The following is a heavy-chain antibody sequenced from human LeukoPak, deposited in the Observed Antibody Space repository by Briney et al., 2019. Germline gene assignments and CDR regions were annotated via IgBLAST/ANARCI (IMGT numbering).Heavy chain of an antibody. CDR1: GGSISSYY. D-gene: IGHD7-27*01. CDR3: ARWGWGPIRGFDY. Sequence: SETLSITCTVSGGSISSYYWSWIRQPPGKGLEWIGYIYYSGSTNYNPSLKSRVTISVDTSKNQFSLKLNSVTAADTAVYYCARWGWGPIRGFDYWGQGTLVTVSS. V-gene: IGHV4-59*01. CDR2: IYYSGST. J-gene: IGHJ4*02.